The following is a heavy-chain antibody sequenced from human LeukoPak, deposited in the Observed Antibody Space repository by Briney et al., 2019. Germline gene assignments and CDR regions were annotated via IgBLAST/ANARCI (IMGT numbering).Heavy chain of an antibody. CDR3: ARDVGGGASGY. V-gene: IGHV3-53*01. CDR1: GFIVSANY. Sequence: GGSLRLSCAASGFIVSANYMSWVRQAPGEGLEWVSVVYSGGSTYYADSEKGRFTISRDNSKNTLYFQMNSLRAEDTAVYYCARDVGGGASGYWGQGTLVTVSS. J-gene: IGHJ4*02. CDR2: VYSGGST. D-gene: IGHD2-15*01.